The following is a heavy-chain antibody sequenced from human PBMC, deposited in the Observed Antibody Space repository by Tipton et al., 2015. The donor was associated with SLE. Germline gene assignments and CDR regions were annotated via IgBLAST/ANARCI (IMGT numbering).Heavy chain of an antibody. V-gene: IGHV3-30*02. Sequence: SGFTFSSYGMHWVRQAPGKGLEWVAFIRYDGSNKYYADSVKGRFTISRDNSKNTLYLQMNSLRAEDTAVYYCAKDDIAAVGYFDYWGQGTLVTVSS. CDR1: GFTFSSYG. D-gene: IGHD6-13*01. CDR2: IRYDGSNK. CDR3: AKDDIAAVGYFDY. J-gene: IGHJ4*02.